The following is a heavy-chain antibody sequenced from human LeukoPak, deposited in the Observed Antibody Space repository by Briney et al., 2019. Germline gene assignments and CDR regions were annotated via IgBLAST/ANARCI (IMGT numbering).Heavy chain of an antibody. CDR2: INPNSGGT. Sequence: ASVKVSCKASGYTFTGYYMHWVRQAPGQGLEWMGWINPNSGGTNYAQKLQGRVTMTTDTSTSTAYMELRSLRSDDTAVYYCARDHGSGWSYWFDPWGQGTLVTVSS. J-gene: IGHJ5*02. CDR3: ARDHGSGWSYWFDP. V-gene: IGHV1-2*02. D-gene: IGHD6-19*01. CDR1: GYTFTGYY.